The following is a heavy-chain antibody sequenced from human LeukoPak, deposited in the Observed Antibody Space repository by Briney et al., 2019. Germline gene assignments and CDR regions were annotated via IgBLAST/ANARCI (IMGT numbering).Heavy chain of an antibody. D-gene: IGHD3-22*01. CDR1: GFTFSAYW. Sequence: GGSLRLSCEASGFTFSAYWMSWVRQAPGKGLEWVSSISSSSSYIYYADSVEGRFTISRDNAKNSLYLQMNSLRAEDTAVYYCARGDDDSSGYYASLGYYFDYWGQGTLVTVSS. CDR2: ISSSSSYI. CDR3: ARGDDDSSGYYASLGYYFDY. V-gene: IGHV3-21*01. J-gene: IGHJ4*02.